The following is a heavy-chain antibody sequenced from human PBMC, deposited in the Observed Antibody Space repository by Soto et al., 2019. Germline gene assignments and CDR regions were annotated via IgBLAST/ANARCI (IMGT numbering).Heavy chain of an antibody. J-gene: IGHJ4*02. D-gene: IGHD3-10*01. Sequence: QVQLVESGGGVVQPGRSLRLSCAGSGFTFRWFGMNWVRQGPGKGLEWVARISNDGSNEYYVDSVKGRFTISRDNSKNTLYLQMDSLRADDTSVYYCAKGEVREIIPSYFDYWGLGTLVTVSS. CDR1: GFTFRWFG. V-gene: IGHV3-30*18. CDR3: AKGEVREIIPSYFDY. CDR2: ISNDGSNE.